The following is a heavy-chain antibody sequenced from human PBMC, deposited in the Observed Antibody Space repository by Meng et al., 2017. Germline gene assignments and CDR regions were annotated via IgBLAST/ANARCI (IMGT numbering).Heavy chain of an antibody. CDR3: ARGDIVVVPAALFDP. Sequence: QVQLGQSGAEGKQPGAEVKVSCKPSGYNFPDYYIHWVRRAPGQGLEWMGRINPKSGDTHYAQKFQARVTMTGDTSISTAYMELSSLRSEDTAVYYCARGDIVVVPAALFDPWGQGTLVTVSS. CDR1: GYNFPDYY. J-gene: IGHJ5*02. D-gene: IGHD2-2*01. V-gene: IGHV1-2*06. CDR2: INPKSGDT.